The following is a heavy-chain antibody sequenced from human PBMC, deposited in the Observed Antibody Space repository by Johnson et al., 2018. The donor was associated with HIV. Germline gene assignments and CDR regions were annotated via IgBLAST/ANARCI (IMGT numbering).Heavy chain of an antibody. CDR2: ISWDGGST. CDR3: AKDIVAAFGDSRGAFEI. V-gene: IGHV3-43D*03. CDR1: GFTFNDYA. D-gene: IGHD4-17*01. Sequence: VQLLESGGVVVQPGGSLRLSCAASGFTFNDYAMHWVRQAPGKGLEWVSLISWDGGSTYYADSMKGRFTISRDNSKNSLYLQMNSLRDEDTALYSCAKDIVAAFGDSRGAFEIWGQGTTVTVSS. J-gene: IGHJ3*02.